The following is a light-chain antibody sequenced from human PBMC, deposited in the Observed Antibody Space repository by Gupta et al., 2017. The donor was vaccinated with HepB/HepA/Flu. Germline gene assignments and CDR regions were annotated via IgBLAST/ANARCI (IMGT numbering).Light chain of an antibody. V-gene: IGKV1-5*03. CDR3: QQYHTRAYT. CDR2: KAS. J-gene: IGKJ2*01. CDR1: QSINSW. Sequence: DIQMTQSPSTLSASIGDRVTITCRASQSINSWLDWYQQKSGEAPKLLIYKASSLESGVPSRFSGSGSGTEFTLTISSLQPDDFATYYCQQYHTRAYTFGQGTKLEVK.